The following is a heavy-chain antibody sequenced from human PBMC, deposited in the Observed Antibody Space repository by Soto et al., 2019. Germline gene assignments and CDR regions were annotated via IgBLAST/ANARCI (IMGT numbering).Heavy chain of an antibody. CDR2: IYWDDDK. Sequence: QITLKESGPTLVKPTQTLTLTCTFSGFSLSTSGVGVGWIRQPPGKALEWLALIYWDDDKRYSPSLKSRLTTTNDTSKNQVALTMTNMDPVHTATYYCAHISPDIVPFNWFDPSGQGTLVTVSS. CDR1: GFSLSTSGVG. V-gene: IGHV2-5*02. J-gene: IGHJ5*02. CDR3: AHISPDIVPFNWFDP. D-gene: IGHD2-15*01.